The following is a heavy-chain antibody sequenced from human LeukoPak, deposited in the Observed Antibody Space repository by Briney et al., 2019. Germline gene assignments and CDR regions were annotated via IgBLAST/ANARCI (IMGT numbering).Heavy chain of an antibody. J-gene: IGHJ4*02. V-gene: IGHV3-23*01. CDR3: AKRGLLPLYYAFDY. CDR2: SSGSGGST. CDR1: GVTFNNYV. D-gene: IGHD2-2*02. Sequence: GGSLRLSCSASGVTFNNYVMSWVRQAPGKGLEWVSRSSGSGGSTNYADSVKGRFTLSRDNSKNTLYLPMNGLGAGDPAAYFSAKRGLLPLYYAFDYWGQGTLVAVSS.